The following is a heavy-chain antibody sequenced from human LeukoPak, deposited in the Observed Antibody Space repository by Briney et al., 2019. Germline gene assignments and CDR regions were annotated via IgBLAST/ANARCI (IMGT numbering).Heavy chain of an antibody. CDR2: IYYSGST. J-gene: IGHJ4*02. V-gene: IGHV4-59*01. D-gene: IGHD2-2*01. Sequence: SETLSLTCTVSGGSISSYYWSWIRQPPGRGPEWIGYIYYSGSTNYNPSLKSRVTISVDTSKNQFSLKLSSVAAADTAVYYCARVRGSTSRAFDYWGQGTLVTVSS. CDR1: GGSISSYY. CDR3: ARVRGSTSRAFDY.